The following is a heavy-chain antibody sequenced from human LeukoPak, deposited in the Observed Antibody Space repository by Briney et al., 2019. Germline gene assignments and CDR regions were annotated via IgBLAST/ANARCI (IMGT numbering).Heavy chain of an antibody. Sequence: GGSLRLSCAASGLILSSHGIHWVRQAPGKGLEWVAVIWYDGTNIYYGDSVKGRFSISRDNSKNTVYLQMDSLRAEDTAVYYCARDAGGAFGNYVNYFDYWGQGTLVTVSS. CDR2: IWYDGTNI. V-gene: IGHV3-33*01. CDR1: GLILSSHG. J-gene: IGHJ4*02. CDR3: ARDAGGAFGNYVNYFDY. D-gene: IGHD4-11*01.